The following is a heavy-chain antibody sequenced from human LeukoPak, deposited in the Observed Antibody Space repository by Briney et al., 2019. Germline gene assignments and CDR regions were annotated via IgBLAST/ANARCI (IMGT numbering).Heavy chain of an antibody. Sequence: QPGGSLRLSCAASGFTVSSNYMSWVRLAPGKGLEYVANINQDEGQKYYVDSVKGRFTISKDTAKNSLNLQMNSLRAEDTGVYYCARDNYDIRGQGTLVTVSS. V-gene: IGHV3-7*01. CDR3: ARDNYDI. J-gene: IGHJ4*02. CDR1: GFTVSSNY. CDR2: INQDEGQK. D-gene: IGHD3-9*01.